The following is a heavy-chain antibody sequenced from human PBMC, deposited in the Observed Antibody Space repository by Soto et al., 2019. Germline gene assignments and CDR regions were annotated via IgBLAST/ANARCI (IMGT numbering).Heavy chain of an antibody. Sequence: PSETLSLTCTVSGGSMSGHYWSWLRQPPGKGLEWIGYIWYSGGTNYNPSLKSRVTIWVDSSNNQFSLEVRSVTAADTAVYYCARERAVAGNDYFDYWGQGTLVTVSS. CDR1: GGSMSGHY. CDR2: IWYSGGT. V-gene: IGHV4-59*11. CDR3: ARERAVAGNDYFDY. D-gene: IGHD6-19*01. J-gene: IGHJ4*02.